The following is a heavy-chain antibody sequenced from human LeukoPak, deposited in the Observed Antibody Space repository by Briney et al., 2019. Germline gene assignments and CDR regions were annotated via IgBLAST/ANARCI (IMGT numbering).Heavy chain of an antibody. J-gene: IGHJ4*02. V-gene: IGHV4-61*01. Sequence: SETLSLTCTVSGGSISGSMSNYYWSWIRQPPGKGLEWIGYIYYTGSTNYNPSLKSRVTISVDTSKNQFSLRLNSVTAADTAVHYCARGDYSGDDYYYFDYWGQGTLVTVSS. CDR2: IYYTGST. CDR3: ARGDYSGDDYYYFDY. CDR1: GGSISGSMSNYY. D-gene: IGHD2-21*02.